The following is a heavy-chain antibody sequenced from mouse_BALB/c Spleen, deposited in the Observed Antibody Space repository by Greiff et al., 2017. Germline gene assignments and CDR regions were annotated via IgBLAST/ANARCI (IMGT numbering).Heavy chain of an antibody. CDR2: IWAGGST. J-gene: IGHJ2*01. CDR1: GFSLTSYG. V-gene: IGHV2-9*02. Sequence: VQLQQSGPGLVAPSQSLSITCTVSGFSLTSYGVHWVRQPPGKGLEWLGVIWAGGSTNYNSALMSRLSISKDNSKSQVFLKMNSLQTDDTAMYYGARDPSIYYDYAFDYWGQGTTLTVSS. D-gene: IGHD2-4*01. CDR3: ARDPSIYYDYAFDY.